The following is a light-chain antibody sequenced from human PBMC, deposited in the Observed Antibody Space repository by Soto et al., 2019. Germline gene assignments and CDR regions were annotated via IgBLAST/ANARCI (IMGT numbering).Light chain of an antibody. CDR1: SSDLGDSNF. CDR3: CSYTGNWV. Sequence: QSALTQPRSLSGSPGQSVTISCTGASSDLGDSNFVSWYQQHPGEVPKLLIYDVNKRPSGVPDRFSGSKSGNTASLTISGLQAEDEADYYFCSYTGNWVFGVGTKITVL. V-gene: IGLV2-11*01. CDR2: DVN. J-gene: IGLJ3*02.